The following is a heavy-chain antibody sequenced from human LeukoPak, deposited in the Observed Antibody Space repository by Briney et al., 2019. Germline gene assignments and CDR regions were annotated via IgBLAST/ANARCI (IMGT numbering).Heavy chain of an antibody. V-gene: IGHV4-61*02. CDR1: GGSISSGSYY. Sequence: PSQTLSLTCTVSGGSISSGSYYWSWIRQPAGKGLEWIGRIYTSGSTNYNPSLKSRVTISVDTSKNQFSLKLSSVTAADTAVYYCARVVIPMPRNYDSSGYYDKTYYYYYYMDVWGKGTTVTVSS. D-gene: IGHD3-22*01. J-gene: IGHJ6*03. CDR2: IYTSGST. CDR3: ARVVIPMPRNYDSSGYYDKTYYYYYYMDV.